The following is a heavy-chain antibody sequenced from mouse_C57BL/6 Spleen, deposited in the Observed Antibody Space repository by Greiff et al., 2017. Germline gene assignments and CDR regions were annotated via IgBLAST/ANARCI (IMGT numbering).Heavy chain of an antibody. D-gene: IGHD1-1*01. CDR2: IDPETGGT. J-gene: IGHJ2*01. CDR3: PITTVVAYYLDY. V-gene: IGHV1-15*01. CDR1: GYTFTDYE. Sequence: VQLQQSGAELVRPGASVTLSCKASGYTFTDYEMHWVKQTPVHGLEWIGAIDPETGGTAYNQKFKGKAILTADKSSSPAYMELRSLTSEDSAVYYCPITTVVAYYLDYWGQGTTLTVSS.